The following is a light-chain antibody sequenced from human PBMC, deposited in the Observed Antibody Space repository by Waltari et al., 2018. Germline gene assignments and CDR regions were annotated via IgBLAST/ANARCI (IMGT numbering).Light chain of an antibody. CDR1: SSNIGSNY. CDR3: CSYAGSSTFG. CDR2: TNN. Sequence: QSVLTQPPSASGTPGQRVTISCSGSSSNIGSNYVYWYQHLPGTAPQFLISTNNQRPSGVSNRFSGSKSGNTASLTISGLQAEDEADYYCCSYAGSSTFGFGGGTKLTVL. J-gene: IGLJ2*01. V-gene: IGLV1-47*01.